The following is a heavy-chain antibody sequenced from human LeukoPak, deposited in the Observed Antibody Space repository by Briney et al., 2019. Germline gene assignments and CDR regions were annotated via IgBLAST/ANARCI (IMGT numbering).Heavy chain of an antibody. Sequence: PSQTLSLTCTVSGGSISSGGYYWSWIRQHPGKGLEWIGYIYYSGSTHYNPSLKSRVTISVDTSKNQFTLKLSSVTAADTAVYYCASDYYDSSGVLFDYWGQGTLVTVSS. V-gene: IGHV4-31*03. CDR2: IYYSGST. CDR3: ASDYYDSSGVLFDY. CDR1: GGSISSGGYY. J-gene: IGHJ4*02. D-gene: IGHD3-22*01.